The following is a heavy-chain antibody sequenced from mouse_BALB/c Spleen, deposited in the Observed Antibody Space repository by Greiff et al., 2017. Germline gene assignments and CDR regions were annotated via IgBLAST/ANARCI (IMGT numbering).Heavy chain of an antibody. Sequence: EVHLVESGGGLVKPGGSLKLSCAASGFTFSDYYMYWVRQTPEKRLEWVATISDGGSYTYYPDSVKGRFTISRDNAKNNLYLQMSSLKSEDTAMYYCARSRDYGREFAYWGQGTLVTVSA. D-gene: IGHD1-1*01. CDR1: GFTFSDYY. V-gene: IGHV5-4*02. J-gene: IGHJ3*01. CDR2: ISDGGSYT. CDR3: ARSRDYGREFAY.